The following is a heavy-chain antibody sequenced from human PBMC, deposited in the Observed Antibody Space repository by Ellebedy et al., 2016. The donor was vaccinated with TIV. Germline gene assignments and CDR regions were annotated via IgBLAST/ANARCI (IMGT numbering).Heavy chain of an antibody. V-gene: IGHV1-2*04. Sequence: AASVKVSCKASGYTFSSHYMHWVRQAPGQGLEWVGWINPNSGGTNYAQKFQGWVTMTRDTSISTAYMELSRLRSDDTAVYYCARDGGSYSDFDYWGQGTLVTVSS. J-gene: IGHJ4*02. CDR2: INPNSGGT. CDR1: GYTFSSHY. CDR3: ARDGGSYSDFDY. D-gene: IGHD1-26*01.